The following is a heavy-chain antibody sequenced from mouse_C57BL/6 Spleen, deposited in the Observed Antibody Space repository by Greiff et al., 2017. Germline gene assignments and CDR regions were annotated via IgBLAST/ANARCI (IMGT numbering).Heavy chain of an antibody. J-gene: IGHJ2*01. V-gene: IGHV5-17*01. CDR2: ISSGSSTI. CDR3: ARIAYYGSSYGMDY. D-gene: IGHD1-1*01. CDR1: GFTFSDYG. Sequence: EVKLVESGGGLVKPGGSLKLSCAASGFTFSDYGMHWVRQAPEKGLEWVAYISSGSSTIYYADTVKGRFTISRDNAKNTLFLQMTSLRSEDTAMYYCARIAYYGSSYGMDYWGQGTTLTVSS.